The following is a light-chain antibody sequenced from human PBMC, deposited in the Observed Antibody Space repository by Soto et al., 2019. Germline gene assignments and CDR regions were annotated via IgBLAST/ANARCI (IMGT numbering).Light chain of an antibody. J-gene: IGKJ2*01. CDR3: HQYGSSPSYT. CDR1: QSASSSY. Sequence: EIVLTPSPGTLSLSPGERATLSCRASQSASSSYLAWYQQKPGQAPRLLIYGASSRATGIPDRFSGSGSGTDFTLTISRLEPEDFAVYYCHQYGSSPSYTFDQGTKLEIK. V-gene: IGKV3-20*01. CDR2: GAS.